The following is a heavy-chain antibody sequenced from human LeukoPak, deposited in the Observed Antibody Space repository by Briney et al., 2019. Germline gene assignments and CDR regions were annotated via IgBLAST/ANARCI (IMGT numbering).Heavy chain of an antibody. J-gene: IGHJ4*02. CDR3: AKVSGAYCGGDCYDY. Sequence: GGSLRLSCAASGFTFSSYGMHWVRQAPGKGLEWVAFIRYDGSDKYYADSVKGRFTISRDNSRNTLYLQMNSLRAEDTAVYYCAKVSGAYCGGDCYDYWGQGTLVTVSS. CDR2: IRYDGSDK. V-gene: IGHV3-30*02. CDR1: GFTFSSYG. D-gene: IGHD2-21*01.